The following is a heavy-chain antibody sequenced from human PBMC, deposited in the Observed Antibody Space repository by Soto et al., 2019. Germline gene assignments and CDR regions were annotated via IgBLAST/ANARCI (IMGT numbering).Heavy chain of an antibody. V-gene: IGHV1-18*04. CDR3: ARGGVVVPAAIHWLNWFDP. CDR2: ISAYNGNT. Sequence: GASVKVSCKASGYTFIGFYMHWVRHAPGQGHEWMGWISAYNGNTNYAQKLQGRVTMTTDTSTSTAYMELRSLRSGDKAVYYCARGGVVVPAAIHWLNWFDPWGQGTLVTVSS. CDR1: GYTFIGFY. D-gene: IGHD2-2*02. J-gene: IGHJ5*02.